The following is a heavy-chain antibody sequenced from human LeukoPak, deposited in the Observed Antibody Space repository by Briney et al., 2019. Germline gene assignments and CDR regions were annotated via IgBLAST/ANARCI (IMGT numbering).Heavy chain of an antibody. V-gene: IGHV4-39*07. CDR1: GGSISSTTYY. Sequence: SETLSLTCTVTGGSISSTTYYWGWIRQPPGKGLEWIGSIYYSGSTYYSPSLKSRVTISVNTSKKQFSLKLSSVTAADTAVYYCARSYYYGSGSYYNIDYWGQGTLVTVSS. D-gene: IGHD3-10*01. J-gene: IGHJ4*02. CDR2: IYYSGST. CDR3: ARSYYYGSGSYYNIDY.